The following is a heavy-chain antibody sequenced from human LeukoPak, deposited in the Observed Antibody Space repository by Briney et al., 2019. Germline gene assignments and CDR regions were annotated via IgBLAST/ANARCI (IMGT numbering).Heavy chain of an antibody. V-gene: IGHV4-39*01. CDR2: IYSSGST. J-gene: IGHJ4*02. CDR3: AKSGGYGLIDY. Sequence: SETLSLTCTVSGASVNGSPYYWGWIRQPPGKGLEWIGSIYSSGSTYYNTSLQSRVTISIETSKNQISLRLKSVTAADTAMYYCAKSGGYGLIDYWGQGTLVTVSS. D-gene: IGHD1-26*01. CDR1: GASVNGSPYY.